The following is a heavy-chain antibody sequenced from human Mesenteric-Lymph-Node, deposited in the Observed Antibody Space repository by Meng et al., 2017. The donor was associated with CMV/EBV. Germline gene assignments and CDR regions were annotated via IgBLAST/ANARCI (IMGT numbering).Heavy chain of an antibody. CDR1: GGTVSSYA. CDR2: IIPIFTPA. V-gene: IGHV1-69*05. Sequence: VSGKASGGTVSSYAISWVRQAPGQGLEWMGGIIPIFTPANYAQKFQGRVTITTDESTSTAYMELSSLRSEDTAVYYCASSRLGKFDYWGQGTLVTVSS. J-gene: IGHJ4*02. D-gene: IGHD3-16*01. CDR3: ASSRLGKFDY.